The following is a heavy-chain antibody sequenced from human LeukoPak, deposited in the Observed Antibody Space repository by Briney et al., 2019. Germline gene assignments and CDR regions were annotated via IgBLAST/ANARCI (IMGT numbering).Heavy chain of an antibody. CDR2: ISGSGGST. D-gene: IGHD3-22*01. V-gene: IGHV3-23*01. CDR3: AKLETAFTYYYDSSGYYFDY. Sequence: GSLRLSCAASGFTFSSYAMSWVRQAPGKGLEWVSAISGSGGSTYYADSVKGRFTISRDNSKNTLYLQMNSLRAEDTAVYYCAKLETAFTYYYDSSGYYFDYWGQGTLVTVSS. CDR1: GFTFSSYA. J-gene: IGHJ4*02.